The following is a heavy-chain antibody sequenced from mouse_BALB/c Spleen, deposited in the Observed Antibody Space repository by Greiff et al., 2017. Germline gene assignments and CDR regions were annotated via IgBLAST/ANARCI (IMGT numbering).Heavy chain of an antibody. Sequence: EVKLVESGGGLVQPGGSRKLSCAASGFTFSSFGMHWVRQAPEKGLEWVAYISSGSSTIYYADTVKGRFTISRDNPKNTLFLQMTSLRSEDTAMYYCAILRYYAMDYWGQGTSVTVSS. CDR1: GFTFSSFG. CDR3: AILRYYAMDY. V-gene: IGHV5-17*02. D-gene: IGHD1-1*01. J-gene: IGHJ4*01. CDR2: ISSGSSTI.